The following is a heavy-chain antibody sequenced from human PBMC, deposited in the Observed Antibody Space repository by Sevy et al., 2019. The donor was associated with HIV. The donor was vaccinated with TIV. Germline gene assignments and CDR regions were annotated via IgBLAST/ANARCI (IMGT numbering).Heavy chain of an antibody. CDR1: GSTLTKLP. D-gene: IGHD3-22*01. J-gene: IGHJ4*02. Sequence: ASVKVSCKVSGSTLTKLPMHWVRQVPGKGLEWMVSFDPEDGETIYARKFQGRVTMTEDTSTDTAYMVLSSLRSEDTAVYYCATTKDYYDSSGSPFDYWGQGTLVTVSS. CDR3: ATTKDYYDSSGSPFDY. V-gene: IGHV1-24*01. CDR2: FDPEDGET.